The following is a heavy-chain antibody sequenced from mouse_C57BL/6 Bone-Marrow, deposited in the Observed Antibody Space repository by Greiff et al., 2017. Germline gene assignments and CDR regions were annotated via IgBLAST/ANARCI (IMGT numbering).Heavy chain of an antibody. D-gene: IGHD2-5*01. CDR2: IYPGSGST. CDR1: GYTFTSYW. V-gene: IGHV1-55*01. Sequence: QVQLQQPGAELVKPGASVKMSCKASGYTFTSYWLNWVKQRPGQGLEWIGDIYPGSGSTNYNEKFKSKATLTVDTSSSTAYMQLSSLTSEDSAVYYCARPYYSNYWYCDVWGTGTTVTVSS. J-gene: IGHJ1*03. CDR3: ARPYYSNYWYCDV.